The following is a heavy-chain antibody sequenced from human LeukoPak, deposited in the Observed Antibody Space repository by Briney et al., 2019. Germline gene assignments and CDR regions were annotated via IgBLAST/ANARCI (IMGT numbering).Heavy chain of an antibody. V-gene: IGHV1-24*01. CDR2: FDPEDGET. Sequence: GASVKVSYKVSGYTLTELSMHWVRQAPGKGLEWMGGFDPEDGETIYAQKFQGRVTMTEDTSTDTAYMELSSLRSEDTAVYYCATWPEYYYGSGSPPGYWGQGTLVTVSS. CDR3: ATWPEYYYGSGSPPGY. J-gene: IGHJ4*02. D-gene: IGHD3-10*01. CDR1: GYTLTELS.